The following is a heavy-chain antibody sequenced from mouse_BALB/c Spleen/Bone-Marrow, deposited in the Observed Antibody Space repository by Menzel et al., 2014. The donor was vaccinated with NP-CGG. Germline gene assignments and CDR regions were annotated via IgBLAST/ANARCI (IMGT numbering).Heavy chain of an antibody. J-gene: IGHJ3*01. CDR3: ASDDYDGSWFAY. CDR2: IHPSDSET. Sequence: QVQLKEAGAELVRPGASVKLSCKASGYSYTNYWRNWMKQRPGQGLGWIGMIHPSDSETRLNQKFKDKATLTVDKSSSTAYMQLSSPTSEDSAVYYCASDDYDGSWFAYWGQGTLVTVSA. D-gene: IGHD2-4*01. V-gene: IGHV1-74*01. CDR1: GYSYTNYW.